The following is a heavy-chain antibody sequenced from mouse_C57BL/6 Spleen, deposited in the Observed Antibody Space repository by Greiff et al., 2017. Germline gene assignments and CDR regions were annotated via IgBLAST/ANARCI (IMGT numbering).Heavy chain of an antibody. CDR3: ARRYYDYDGVDY. J-gene: IGHJ2*01. CDR1: GYAFTNYL. CDR2: IYPGCGGT. D-gene: IGHD2-4*01. Sequence: QVQLQQSGAELVRPGTSVKLSRKASGYAFTNYLLERVKQRPGPGLEWIGVIYPGCGGTNYNENFKGKVTLTADKSSSTVYMQLSSPTSEDSAVYFCARRYYDYDGVDYWGQGTTLTVSS. V-gene: IGHV1-54*01.